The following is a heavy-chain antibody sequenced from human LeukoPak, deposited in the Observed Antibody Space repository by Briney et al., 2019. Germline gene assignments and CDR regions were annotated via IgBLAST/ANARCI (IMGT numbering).Heavy chain of an antibody. J-gene: IGHJ4*02. CDR1: GFTFSSYG. CDR2: ISSSGVYI. D-gene: IGHD2-15*01. Sequence: GGSLRLSCAASGFTFSSYGMNWVRQAPGKGLEWVSSISSSGVYIYYADSVKGRFNISRDNAKNSLYLQINSLRAEDTAVYYFAQARRDRTYYFDYWGQGTLVAVSS. V-gene: IGHV3-21*01. CDR3: AQARRDRTYYFDY.